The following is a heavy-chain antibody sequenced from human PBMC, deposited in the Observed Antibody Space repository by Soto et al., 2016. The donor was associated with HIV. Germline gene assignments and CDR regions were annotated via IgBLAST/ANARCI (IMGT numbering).Heavy chain of an antibody. V-gene: IGHV3-23*01. Sequence: EVQLLDSGGGLVQPGRSLRLSCAASGSTFNIHAMSWVRQTPGKGLEWVSTISGSGGTTYYADYVRGRFTISRDNSKNILYLQMNSLRADDTALYYCATSRTTVTRTRGYYFDYVGQGALVIVSS. D-gene: IGHD4-17*01. J-gene: IGHJ4*02. CDR1: GSTFNIHA. CDR2: ISGSGGTT. CDR3: ATSRTTVTRTRGYYFDY.